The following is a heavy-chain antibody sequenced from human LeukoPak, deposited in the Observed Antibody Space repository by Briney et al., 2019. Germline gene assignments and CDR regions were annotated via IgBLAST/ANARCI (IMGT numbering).Heavy chain of an antibody. CDR2: IYTSGST. J-gene: IGHJ3*02. D-gene: IGHD1-26*01. CDR3: ARDSAARAYDI. Sequence: SETLSLTCNVSGGSMTSYYWSWIRKPAGKGLEWIGRIYTSGSTNYSPSLRSRVAMSVDTSNNHFSLNLSSVTAADTAVYYCARDSAARAYDIWGQGTMVTVSS. CDR1: GGSMTSYY. V-gene: IGHV4-4*07.